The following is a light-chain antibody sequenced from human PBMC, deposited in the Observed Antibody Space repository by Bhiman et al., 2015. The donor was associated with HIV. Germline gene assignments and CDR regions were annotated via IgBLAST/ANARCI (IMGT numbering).Light chain of an antibody. CDR2: DVN. J-gene: IGLJ1*01. Sequence: QSALTQPASVSGSPGQSITISCTGTSSDVGGYNYVSWYQQHPGKAPKIIIYDVNNRPSGVSNRFSGSKSGNTASLTISGLQAEDEAAYYCSSYTSSSSPYVFGTGTKVTVL. V-gene: IGLV2-14*03. CDR1: SSDVGGYNY. CDR3: SSYTSSSSPYV.